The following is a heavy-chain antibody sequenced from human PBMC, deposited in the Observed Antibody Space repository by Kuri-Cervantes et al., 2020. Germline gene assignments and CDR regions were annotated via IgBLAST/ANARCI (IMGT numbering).Heavy chain of an antibody. CDR1: GGAFSDYY. Sequence: GSLRLSCAVYGGAFSDYYWNWIRQPPGKGLEWIGEINHSGRTNYNPSLKSRVTISIDTSKNQFSLKLSSVTAADTAVYYCARGGARAACSSTSCYAPYWYFDLWGRGTLVTVSS. D-gene: IGHD2-2*01. CDR2: INHSGRT. CDR3: ARGGARAACSSTSCYAPYWYFDL. J-gene: IGHJ2*01. V-gene: IGHV4-34*01.